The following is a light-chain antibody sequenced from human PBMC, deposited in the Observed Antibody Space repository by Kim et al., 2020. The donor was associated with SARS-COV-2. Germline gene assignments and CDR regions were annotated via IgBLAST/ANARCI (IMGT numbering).Light chain of an antibody. CDR1: QVVGNK. V-gene: IGKV1-6*01. CDR2: GVS. J-gene: IGKJ5*01. CDR3: QHLNDYPIT. Sequence: AIQLTQSPSSLSASVGDRVTITCRASQVVGNKIAWYQVKPGQAPKLVINGVSGFQTSRFSGSGSGTYFALTISNLRPDDAGTYYCQHLNDYPITFGQGTRLEIK.